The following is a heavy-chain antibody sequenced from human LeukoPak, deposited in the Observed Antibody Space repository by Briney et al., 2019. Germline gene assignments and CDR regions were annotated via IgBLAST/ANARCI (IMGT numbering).Heavy chain of an antibody. Sequence: SETLSLTCAVSGGSISSSNWWSWVRQPPGKGLEWIGEIYHSGSTNYNPSLKSRVTISVDKSKNQFSLKLSSVTAADTAVYYCARVGYCSGGSCYRGGAFDIWGQGTMVTVSS. CDR3: ARVGYCSGGSCYRGGAFDI. J-gene: IGHJ3*02. V-gene: IGHV4-4*02. CDR2: IYHSGST. CDR1: GGSISSSNW. D-gene: IGHD2-15*01.